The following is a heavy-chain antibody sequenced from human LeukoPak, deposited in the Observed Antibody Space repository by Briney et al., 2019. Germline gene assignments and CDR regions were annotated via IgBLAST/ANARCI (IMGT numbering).Heavy chain of an antibody. CDR3: ARLGQLPLFALRLYSWFDP. Sequence: SETLSLTCTVSGGSISSSSYYWGWIRQPPGKGLEWIGSIYYSGSTYYNPSLKSRVTISVDTSKNQFSLKLSSVTAADTAVYYCARLGQLPLFALRLYSWFDPWGQGTLVTVSS. CDR2: IYYSGST. CDR1: GGSISSSSYY. V-gene: IGHV4-39*01. D-gene: IGHD1-1*01. J-gene: IGHJ5*02.